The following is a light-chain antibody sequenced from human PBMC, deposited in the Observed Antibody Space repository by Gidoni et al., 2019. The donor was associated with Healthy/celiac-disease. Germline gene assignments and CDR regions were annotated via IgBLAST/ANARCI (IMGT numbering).Light chain of an antibody. J-gene: IGKJ4*01. CDR2: AAS. V-gene: IGKV1-39*01. Sequence: DIQMTQSPSSLSASVGDRVTITCRASQSISSYLNWYQQKPGKAPKLLIYAASSLQSGVPSRFSGSGSGTDFTLTISSLQPEDFATYYCQQSYSTLRLIFGGGTKVEIK. CDR3: QQSYSTLRLI. CDR1: QSISSY.